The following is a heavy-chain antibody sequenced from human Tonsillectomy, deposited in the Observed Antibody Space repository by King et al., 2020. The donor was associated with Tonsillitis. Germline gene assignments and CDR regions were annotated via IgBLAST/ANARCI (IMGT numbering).Heavy chain of an antibody. CDR3: ARDLGYSGYDGAFNI. D-gene: IGHD5-12*01. J-gene: IGHJ3*02. CDR2: IHPNSGGT. CDR1: GYTFTGYY. V-gene: IGHV1-2*02. Sequence: HVQLVESGAEVKKPGASVKVSCKASGYTFTGYYIHWVRQAPGQGLEWMGWIHPNSGGTNYAQRFQGRVTMTRDTSIRIAYRELSRLRSDDTAVYDCARDLGYSGYDGAFNIWGQGTMVTVSS.